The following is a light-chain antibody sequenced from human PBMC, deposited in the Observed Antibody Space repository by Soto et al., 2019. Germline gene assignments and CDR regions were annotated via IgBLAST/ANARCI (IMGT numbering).Light chain of an antibody. J-gene: IGKJ1*01. CDR1: QSVSSS. CDR3: QQHNNWPPWT. CDR2: GAF. V-gene: IGKV3-15*01. Sequence: EIVMTQSPATLSVSPGERATLSCRASQSVSSSLAWYQQKPGQAPRLLIYGAFTRATDIPARFSGSGSGTEFTLTISSLQSEDFAVYYCQQHNNWPPWTFGQGTKVESK.